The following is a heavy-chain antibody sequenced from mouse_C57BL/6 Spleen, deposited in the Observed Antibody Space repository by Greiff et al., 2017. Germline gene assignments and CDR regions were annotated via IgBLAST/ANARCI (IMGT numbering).Heavy chain of an antibody. CDR1: GYTFTSYW. Sequence: QVQLQQPGAELVRPGSSVKLSCKASGYTFTSYWMHWVKQRPIQGLEWIGNIDPSDSETNYNQKFKGKATLTVDKSSSTAYMQLSSLTSEDSAVYDCARRGYGCDVGDNYAMDYWGQGTSVTVSS. CDR3: ARRGYGCDVGDNYAMDY. J-gene: IGHJ4*01. V-gene: IGHV1-52*01. CDR2: IDPSDSET. D-gene: IGHD2-2*01.